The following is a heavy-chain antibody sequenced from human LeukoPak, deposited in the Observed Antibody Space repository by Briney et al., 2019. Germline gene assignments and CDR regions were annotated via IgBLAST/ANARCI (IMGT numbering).Heavy chain of an antibody. CDR3: ASASGYCSGGNCYPGDYYMDV. V-gene: IGHV4-39*07. CDR2: IYSSGST. Sequence: SETLSLTFAVSGASISGSGYYWGWIRQPPGKGLEWIGNIYSSGSTYYNASLQSRVTISIDTSKNQFSLRLNSVTAADTAVYYCASASGYCSGGNCYPGDYYMDVWGKGTTVTVSS. D-gene: IGHD2-15*01. J-gene: IGHJ6*03. CDR1: GASISGSGYY.